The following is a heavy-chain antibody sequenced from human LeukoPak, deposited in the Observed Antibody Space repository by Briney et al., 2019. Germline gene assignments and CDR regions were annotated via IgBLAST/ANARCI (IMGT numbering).Heavy chain of an antibody. CDR3: AASRGAPQYFQH. CDR1: GFTFSSYA. D-gene: IGHD1-26*01. V-gene: IGHV3-23*01. Sequence: PGGSLRLSCAASGFTFSSYAMSWVRQAPGKGLEWVSVISGTGGSTYYADSVKGRFSISRDNSKNTLYLQMNSLRAEDTAAYYCAASRGAPQYFQHWGQGTLVTVSS. J-gene: IGHJ1*01. CDR2: ISGTGGST.